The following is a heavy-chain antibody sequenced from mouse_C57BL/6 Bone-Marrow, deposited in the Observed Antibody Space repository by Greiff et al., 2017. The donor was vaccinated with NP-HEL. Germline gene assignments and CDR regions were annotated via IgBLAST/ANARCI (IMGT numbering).Heavy chain of an antibody. V-gene: IGHV5-16*01. CDR2: INYDGSST. J-gene: IGHJ2*01. CDR1: GFTFSDYY. CDR3: ARDRGDSFDY. Sequence: EVMLVESEGGLVQPGSSMKLSCTASGFTFSDYYMAWVRQVPEKGLEWVANINYDGSSTYYLDSLKSRFIISRDNATNILYLQMSSLKSEDTATYDCARDRGDSFDYWGQGTTLTVSS.